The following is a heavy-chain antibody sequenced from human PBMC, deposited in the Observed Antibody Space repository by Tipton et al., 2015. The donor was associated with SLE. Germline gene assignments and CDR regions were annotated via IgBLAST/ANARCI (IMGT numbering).Heavy chain of an antibody. CDR2: INHSGST. V-gene: IGHV4-34*01. Sequence: TLSLTCAVYGGSFSGYYWSWIRQPPGKGLEWIAEINHSGSTNYNPSLKSRVTISADTSKNQFSLNLTSVTASDTAVYYCARPDLIWGQGTLVTVSS. J-gene: IGHJ4*02. CDR3: ARPDLI. D-gene: IGHD1-14*01. CDR1: GGSFSGYY.